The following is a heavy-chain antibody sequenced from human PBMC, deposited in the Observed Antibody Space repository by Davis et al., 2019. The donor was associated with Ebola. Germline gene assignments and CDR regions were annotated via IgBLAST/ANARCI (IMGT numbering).Heavy chain of an antibody. D-gene: IGHD3-22*01. Sequence: MPSETLSLTCAVYGGSFSGYYWSWIRQPPGKGLEWIGEINHSGSSNYNPSLKSRVIISVDTSKKEFSLKITSMTAADAALYFCARGPQLLMRGYSRFYDYWGQGTLVTVSS. CDR1: GGSFSGYY. V-gene: IGHV4-34*01. CDR3: ARGPQLLMRGYSRFYDY. J-gene: IGHJ4*02. CDR2: INHSGSS.